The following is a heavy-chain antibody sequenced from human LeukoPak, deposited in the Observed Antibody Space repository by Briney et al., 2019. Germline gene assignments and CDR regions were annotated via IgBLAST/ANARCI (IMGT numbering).Heavy chain of an antibody. CDR3: ARVKLSHRYSYGYNPYYFDY. CDR1: GGSISGFY. CDR2: IYTSGST. V-gene: IGHV4-4*07. J-gene: IGHJ4*02. Sequence: KPSETLSLSCTVSGGSISGFYWSWLRQPAGKGLEYIGRIYTSGSTNYNPSLKSRVTMSLDTSKNQFSLKLSSVTAADTAVYCCARVKLSHRYSYGYNPYYFDYWGQGTLVTVSS. D-gene: IGHD5-18*01.